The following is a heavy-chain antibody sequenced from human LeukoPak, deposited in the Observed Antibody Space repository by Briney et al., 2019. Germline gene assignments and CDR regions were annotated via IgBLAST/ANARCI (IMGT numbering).Heavy chain of an antibody. V-gene: IGHV4-4*07. J-gene: IGHJ4*02. CDR1: GGSFSGYY. D-gene: IGHD6-19*01. CDR2: IYTSGST. CDR3: ARDSGRRSGWYVDY. Sequence: SETLSLTCAVYGGSFSGYYWSWIRQPPGKGLEWIGRIYTSGSTNYNPSLKSRVTMSVDTSKNQFSLKLSSVTAADTAVYYCARDSGRRSGWYVDYWGQGTLVTVSS.